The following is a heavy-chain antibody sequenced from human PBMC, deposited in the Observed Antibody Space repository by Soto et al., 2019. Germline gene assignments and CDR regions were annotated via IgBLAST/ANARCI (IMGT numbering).Heavy chain of an antibody. D-gene: IGHD6-19*01. Sequence: QVQLVESGGGVVQPGRSLRLAWADSGFTLSSSGKHWGCQATGKGLEWVAVISYDGSNKYYADSVKGRFTSSRDHCMNTLYLQMNSLRAEDTAVYDCAPADSRGGGLDYWGQGTLVTVSS. CDR1: GFTLSSSG. J-gene: IGHJ4*02. CDR3: APADSRGGGLDY. CDR2: ISYDGSNK. V-gene: IGHV3-30*03.